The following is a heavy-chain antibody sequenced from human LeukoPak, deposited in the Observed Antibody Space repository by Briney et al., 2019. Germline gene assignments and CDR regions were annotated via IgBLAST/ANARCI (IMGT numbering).Heavy chain of an antibody. J-gene: IGHJ5*02. CDR1: GYTFTGYY. V-gene: IGHV1-2*02. CDR2: INPNSGGT. D-gene: IGHD1-20*01. CDR3: ARHLTGTITGNWFDP. Sequence: ASVKVSCKASGYTFTGYYMHWVRQAPGQGLEWMGWINPNSGGTNYAQKFQGRVTMTRDTSISTAYMELSRLRSDDTAVYYCARHLTGTITGNWFDPWGQGTLVTVSS.